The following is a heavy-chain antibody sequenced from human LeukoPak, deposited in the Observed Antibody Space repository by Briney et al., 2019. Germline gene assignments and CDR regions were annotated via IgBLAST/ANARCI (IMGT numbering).Heavy chain of an antibody. D-gene: IGHD3-3*01. CDR3: VREHYDFFLDY. V-gene: IGHV3-21*06. CDR1: EFVFSTYY. J-gene: IGHJ4*02. Sequence: GGSLRHSCAASEFVFSTYYMHWVRQAPGKGLEWVSSIRGESDYIYYRDSVKGRFTISRDNAKNSLYLQMNRLRVEDTAVYFCVREHYDFFLDYWGQGTLVTVSS. CDR2: IRGESDYI.